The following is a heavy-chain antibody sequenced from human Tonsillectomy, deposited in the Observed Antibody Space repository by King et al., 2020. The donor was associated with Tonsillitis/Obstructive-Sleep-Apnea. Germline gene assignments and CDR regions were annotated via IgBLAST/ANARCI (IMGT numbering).Heavy chain of an antibody. CDR2: ISYDGSNK. J-gene: IGHJ4*02. Sequence: VQLVESGGGVVQPGRSLRLSCAASGFTFSSYAMHWVRQAPGKGLEWVAVISYDGSNKYYADSVKGRFTISIDNSKNTLYLQMNSLRAEDTAVYYCARAGGGKLVTGGDWGQGTLVTVSS. V-gene: IGHV3-30*01. CDR3: ARAGGGKLVTGGD. CDR1: GFTFSSYA. D-gene: IGHD6-13*01.